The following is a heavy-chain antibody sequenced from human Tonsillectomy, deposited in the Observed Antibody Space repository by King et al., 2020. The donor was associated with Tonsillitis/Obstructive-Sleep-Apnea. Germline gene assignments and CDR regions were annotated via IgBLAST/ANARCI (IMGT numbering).Heavy chain of an antibody. CDR2: IKSKTDGGTT. D-gene: IGHD3-22*01. CDR3: TDGSYYYDSSADY. V-gene: IGHV3-15*01. Sequence: VQLVESGGGLVKPGGSLRLSCAASGFTFSNAWMSWVRQAPGKGLEWVGRIKSKTDGGTTDYAAPVKGRFTISRDDSKNTLYLQMNSLKPEDTAVYYCTDGSYYYDSSADYWGQGTLVTVSS. CDR1: GFTFSNAW. J-gene: IGHJ4*02.